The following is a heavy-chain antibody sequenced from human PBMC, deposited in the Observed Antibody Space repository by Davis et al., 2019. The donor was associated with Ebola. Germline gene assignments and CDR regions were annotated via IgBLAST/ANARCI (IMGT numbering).Heavy chain of an antibody. Sequence: ESLKISCTVSGGSISSYYWSWIRQPPGKGLEWIGEINHSGSTNYNPSLKSRVTISVDTSKNQFSLKLSSVTAADTAVYYCARRSVGGNGWFDPWGQGTLVTVSS. V-gene: IGHV4-34*01. J-gene: IGHJ5*02. CDR2: INHSGST. CDR3: ARRSVGGNGWFDP. CDR1: GGSISSYY. D-gene: IGHD2-8*01.